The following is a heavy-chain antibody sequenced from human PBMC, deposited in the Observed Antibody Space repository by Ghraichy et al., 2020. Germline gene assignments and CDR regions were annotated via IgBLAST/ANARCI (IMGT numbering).Heavy chain of an antibody. D-gene: IGHD3-16*02. Sequence: GESLNISCAASGFTFSSYAMSWVRQAPGKGLEWVSAISGSGSSTYYADSVKGRFTISRDNSKNTLYLLMNSLRAEDTAVYYCAQSLYDYVWGSYRQTRGYWGQGTLVTVSS. V-gene: IGHV3-23*01. CDR2: ISGSGSST. CDR3: AQSLYDYVWGSYRQTRGY. J-gene: IGHJ4*02. CDR1: GFTFSSYA.